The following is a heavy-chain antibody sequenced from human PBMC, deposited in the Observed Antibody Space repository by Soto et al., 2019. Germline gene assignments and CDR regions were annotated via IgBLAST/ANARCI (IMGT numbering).Heavy chain of an antibody. Sequence: GSLRLSCAASGFTFSTYGMQWVRQAPGKGLEGVAVISYDGYLKYYVDAVKGRFTVARDNSKNTLFLEMNSLRVEDTAVYFCAKDFKVSGSHYGTLNYYYGMDVRGQGTTVTVSS. CDR3: AKDFKVSGSHYGTLNYYYGMDV. D-gene: IGHD3-10*01. CDR2: ISYDGYLK. J-gene: IGHJ6*02. CDR1: GFTFSTYG. V-gene: IGHV3-30*18.